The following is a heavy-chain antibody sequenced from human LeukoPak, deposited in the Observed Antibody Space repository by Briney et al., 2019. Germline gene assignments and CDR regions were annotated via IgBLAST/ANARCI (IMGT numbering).Heavy chain of an antibody. CDR1: GGSISSYH. CDR2: IHSSGST. Sequence: PSETLSLTCTVSGGSISSYHWSCIRHPPGKGLEWIGYIHSSGSTNSNPSLESRLTISGDTSKNQFSLRLSSVTAADTAVYYCARLGYSSDWYKIDQWGQGTLVTVSS. J-gene: IGHJ5*02. D-gene: IGHD6-19*01. V-gene: IGHV4-59*08. CDR3: ARLGYSSDWYKIDQ.